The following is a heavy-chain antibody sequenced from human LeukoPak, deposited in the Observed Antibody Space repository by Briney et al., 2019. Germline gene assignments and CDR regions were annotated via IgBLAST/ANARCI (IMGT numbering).Heavy chain of an antibody. CDR1: GGSFSGYY. CDR3: ARGRSNYYGMDV. D-gene: IGHD1-26*01. V-gene: IGHV4-34*01. Sequence: PSETLSLTCAVYGGSFSGYYWSWIRQPPGKGLEWIGEINHSGSTNYNPSLKSRVTISVDTSKNLFSLKVSSVTAADTAVYYCARGRSNYYGMDVWGQGTTVTVSS. CDR2: INHSGST. J-gene: IGHJ6*02.